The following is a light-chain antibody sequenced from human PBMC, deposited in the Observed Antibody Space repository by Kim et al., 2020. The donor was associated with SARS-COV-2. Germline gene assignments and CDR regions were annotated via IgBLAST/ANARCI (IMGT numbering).Light chain of an antibody. CDR1: TGTVTSDHW. CDR3: LLLYSGGRRV. J-gene: IGLJ3*02. V-gene: IGLV7-46*01. CDR2: DTS. Sequence: GGTIPLTCGSSTGTVTSDHWPYWLQQKPGQAPRTLIYDTSNKYSWTPARFSGSLLGGQAALTLSGAQPEDEADYYCLLLYSGGRRVFGGGTQLTVL.